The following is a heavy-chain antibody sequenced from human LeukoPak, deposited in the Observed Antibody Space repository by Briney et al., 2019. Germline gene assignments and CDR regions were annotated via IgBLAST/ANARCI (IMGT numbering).Heavy chain of an antibody. CDR1: GFTFSSYA. Sequence: GGSLRLSCAASGFTFSSYAMSWVCQAPGKGLEWVSAISGSGGSTYYADSVKGRFTISRDNSKNTLYLQMNSLRAEDTAVYYCAKALSGSYRNFDYWGQGTLVTVSS. J-gene: IGHJ4*02. CDR3: AKALSGSYRNFDY. CDR2: ISGSGGST. V-gene: IGHV3-23*01. D-gene: IGHD1-26*01.